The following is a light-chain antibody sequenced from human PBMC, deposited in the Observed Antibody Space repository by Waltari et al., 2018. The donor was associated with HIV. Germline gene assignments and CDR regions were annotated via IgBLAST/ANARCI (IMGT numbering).Light chain of an antibody. CDR2: EVT. CDR1: QSLLHSDGKTY. Sequence: IVMTQTPLSLAVTPGQSASFSCRSSQSLLHSDGKTYLYWYLKKSGQPPQLLIYEVTNRFSGVPHRFSGSGSGTNFTLRISRVEADDAGTYYCIQSIQRLYTFGQG. J-gene: IGKJ2*01. CDR3: IQSIQRLYT. V-gene: IGKV2D-29*01.